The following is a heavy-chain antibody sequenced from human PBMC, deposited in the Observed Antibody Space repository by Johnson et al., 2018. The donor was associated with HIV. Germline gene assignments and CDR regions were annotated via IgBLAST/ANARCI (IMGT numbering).Heavy chain of an antibody. Sequence: VQLVESGGGLVQPGGSLRLSCAASGFTFSSYAMNWVRQAPGKGLEWVSAISNTGGRTYYADSVKGRFTISRDNSKYSLFLQMNSLRAEDTAVYYCAKDQWSSSWTNDAFDIWGQGTMVTVSS. CDR3: AKDQWSSSWTNDAFDI. CDR1: GFTFSSYA. D-gene: IGHD6-13*01. V-gene: IGHV3-23*04. J-gene: IGHJ3*02. CDR2: ISNTGGRT.